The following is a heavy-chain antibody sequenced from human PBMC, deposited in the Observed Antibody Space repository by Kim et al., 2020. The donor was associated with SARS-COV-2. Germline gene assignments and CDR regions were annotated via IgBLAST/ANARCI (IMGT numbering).Heavy chain of an antibody. J-gene: IGHJ3*02. CDR1: GFTFSNAW. CDR3: TGHHTESALNI. V-gene: IGHV3-15*01. Sequence: GGSLRLSCAAYGAASGFTFSNAWMSWVHQAPGKGLEWVGRIKSKAGGGTTDYAEPVQGRFTVSRDDSKTTVYLQMNSLKIEDTAVYYCTGHHTESALNIWGQGTVVTVSS. CDR2: IKSKAGGGTT.